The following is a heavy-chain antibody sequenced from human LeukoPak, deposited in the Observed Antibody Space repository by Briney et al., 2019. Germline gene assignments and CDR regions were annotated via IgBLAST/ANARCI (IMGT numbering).Heavy chain of an antibody. CDR2: ISAYNGNT. CDR3: ARGGTDIVATTQGGAYYYYYMDV. CDR1: GYTFTSYG. J-gene: IGHJ6*03. Sequence: ASVKVSCKASGYTFTSYGFSWVRQAPGQGLEWMGWISAYNGNTNYAQNLQGRVTMTTDTSTSTVYMELSSLRSEDTAVYYCARGGTDIVATTQGGAYYYYYMDVWGKGTTVTVSS. V-gene: IGHV1-18*01. D-gene: IGHD5-12*01.